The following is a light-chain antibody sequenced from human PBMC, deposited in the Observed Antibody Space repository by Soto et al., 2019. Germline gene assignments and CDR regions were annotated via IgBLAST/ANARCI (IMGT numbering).Light chain of an antibody. CDR1: SSDVGSYDF. V-gene: IGLV2-14*01. CDR3: SSYSSSTVRYV. Sequence: QSALTQPASVSGSPGQSITMSCTGTSSDVGSYDFVSWYQQHPGTAPKLLIYEVSNRPSGVSARFSGSKSDNTASLTISGLQAADEADYFCSSYSSSTVRYVFGSGTKLTVL. J-gene: IGLJ1*01. CDR2: EVS.